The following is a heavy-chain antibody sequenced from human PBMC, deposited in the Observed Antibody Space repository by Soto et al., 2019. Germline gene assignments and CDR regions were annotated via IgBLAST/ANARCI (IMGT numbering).Heavy chain of an antibody. Sequence: PSETLSLTCTVSGGSISSSSYYWGWIRQPPGKGLEWIGSIYYSGSTYYNPSLKSRVTISVDTSKNQFSLKLSSVTAADTAVYYCARLVPPTVAYAYWGQGTLVTVS. V-gene: IGHV4-39*01. CDR1: GGSISSSSYY. J-gene: IGHJ4*02. CDR2: IYYSGST. CDR3: ARLVPPTVAYAY. D-gene: IGHD4-17*01.